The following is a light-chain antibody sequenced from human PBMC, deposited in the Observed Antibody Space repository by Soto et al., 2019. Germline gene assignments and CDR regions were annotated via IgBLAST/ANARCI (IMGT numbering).Light chain of an antibody. Sequence: QSVLTQPPSASGTPGQRVTISCSGSSSNIESNYVYWYQQLPGTAPRLLIYRNNQRPSGVPDRVSGSKSGTSASLAISALRSEDEADYYCTVWDDSLRSRLFGGGTKLTVL. CDR1: SSNIESNY. CDR2: RNN. J-gene: IGLJ2*01. CDR3: TVWDDSLRSRL. V-gene: IGLV1-47*01.